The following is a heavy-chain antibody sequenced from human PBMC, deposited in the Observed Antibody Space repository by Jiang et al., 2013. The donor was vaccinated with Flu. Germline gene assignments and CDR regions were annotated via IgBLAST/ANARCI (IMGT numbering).Heavy chain of an antibody. Sequence: GAEVKKPGESLRISCKGSGYSFTSYWISWVRQMPGKGLEWMGRIDPSDSYTNYSPSFQGHVTISADKSISTAYLQWSSLKASDTAMYYCARGGMVATSGDAFDIWGQGTMVTVSS. CDR1: GYSFTSYW. CDR3: ARGGMVATSGDAFDI. J-gene: IGHJ3*02. CDR2: IDPSDSYT. V-gene: IGHV5-10-1*01. D-gene: IGHD5-12*01.